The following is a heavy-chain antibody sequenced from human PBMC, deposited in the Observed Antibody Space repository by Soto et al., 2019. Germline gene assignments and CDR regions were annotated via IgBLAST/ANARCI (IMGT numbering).Heavy chain of an antibody. V-gene: IGHV3-33*01. CDR2: IWYDGSNK. D-gene: IGHD6-6*01. CDR1: GFTFSSYG. Sequence: GGSLRLSCAASGFTFSSYGMHWVRQAPGKGLEWVAVIWYDGSNKYYADSVKGRFTISRDNSKNTLYLQMNSLRAEDTAVYYCARESAARPVGWFDPWGQGTLLTVSS. CDR3: ARESAARPVGWFDP. J-gene: IGHJ5*02.